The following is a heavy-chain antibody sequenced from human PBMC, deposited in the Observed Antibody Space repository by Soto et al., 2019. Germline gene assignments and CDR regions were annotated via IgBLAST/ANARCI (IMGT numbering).Heavy chain of an antibody. CDR1: GGSISSYY. D-gene: IGHD5-12*01. Sequence: QVQLQESGPGLVKPSETLSLTCTVSGGSISSYYWIWIRQPPGKGLEWIGYIYYSGSTNYNPSLKSRATISVDTSKNQFSLNLSSVTAADTAVYYCARAWGGYGDYWGQGTLVTVSS. V-gene: IGHV4-59*01. CDR2: IYYSGST. CDR3: ARAWGGYGDY. J-gene: IGHJ4*02.